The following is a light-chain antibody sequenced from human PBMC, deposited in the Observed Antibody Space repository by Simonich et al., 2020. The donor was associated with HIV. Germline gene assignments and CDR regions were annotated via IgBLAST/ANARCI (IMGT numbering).Light chain of an antibody. V-gene: IGLV4-69*01. CDR2: VNNDGSH. Sequence: QIVLTQSPSASASRGASVKLTCTLSSGHSTYAIAWHQQLPEKGPRFVMKVNNDGSHNKGDGIPYRFSGSSAGAERYLTISSLQSEDEADYYCQTWGSGIQVFGGGTKLTVL. CDR1: SGHSTYA. CDR3: QTWGSGIQV. J-gene: IGLJ3*02.